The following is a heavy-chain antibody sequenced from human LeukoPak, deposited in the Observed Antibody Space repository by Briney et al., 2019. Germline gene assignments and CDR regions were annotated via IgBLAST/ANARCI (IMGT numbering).Heavy chain of an antibody. CDR2: IYYSGNT. D-gene: IGHD5-24*01. CDR3: ARTPRDGYNSPYFDY. V-gene: IGHV4-39*01. Sequence: SETLSLTCTVSGGSISSSSYYWGWIRQPPGTGLEWIGSIYYSGNTYYNPSLNSRVTISVDTSKNQFSLKLSSVTAADTAVFYCARTPRDGYNSPYFDYWGQGTLVTVSS. J-gene: IGHJ4*02. CDR1: GGSISSSSYY.